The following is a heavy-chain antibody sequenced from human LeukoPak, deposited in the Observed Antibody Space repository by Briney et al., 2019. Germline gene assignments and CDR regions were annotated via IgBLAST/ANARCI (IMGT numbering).Heavy chain of an antibody. CDR2: ISSSSSYI. V-gene: IGHV3-21*01. CDR3: ARVRGYNYGKPYYLEF. CDR1: GFTFSSYS. Sequence: GGSLRLSCAASGFTFSSYSMNWVRQAPGMGLEWVSSISSSSSYIYYADSVKGRFTISRDNAKNSLYLQMNSLRAEDTAVYYCARVRGYNYGKPYYLEFWGQGTLVTVSS. D-gene: IGHD5-18*01. J-gene: IGHJ4*02.